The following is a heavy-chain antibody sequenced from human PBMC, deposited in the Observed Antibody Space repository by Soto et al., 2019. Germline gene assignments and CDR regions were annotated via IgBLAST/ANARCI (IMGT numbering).Heavy chain of an antibody. D-gene: IGHD6-19*01. V-gene: IGHV6-1*01. CDR1: GDSVSSNSAA. Sequence: SQTLSLTCAISGDSVSSNSAAWNWIRQSPSRGLEWLGRTYYRSKWYNDYAVSVKSRITINPDTSKNQFSLQLNSVTPEDTAVYYCARARERQWLTYYYYYMDVWGKGTTVTVSS. CDR3: ARARERQWLTYYYYYMDV. CDR2: TYYRSKWYN. J-gene: IGHJ6*03.